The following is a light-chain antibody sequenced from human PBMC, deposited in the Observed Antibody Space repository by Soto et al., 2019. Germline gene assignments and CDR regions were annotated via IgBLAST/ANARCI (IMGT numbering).Light chain of an antibody. CDR1: SSDVGAYNR. V-gene: IGLV2-18*01. J-gene: IGLJ2*01. CDR3: SLYTSSSTVA. Sequence: QSALTQPPSVSASPGQSVTIACTATSSDVGAYNRVSWYQQYPGTPPKLMISEVNNRPSGVPDRFSGSKSGNTASLTISGLQAEDEADYYCSLYTSSSTVAFGGGTKLTVL. CDR2: EVN.